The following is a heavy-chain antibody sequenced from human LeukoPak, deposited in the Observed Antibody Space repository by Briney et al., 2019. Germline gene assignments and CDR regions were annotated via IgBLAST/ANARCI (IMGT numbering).Heavy chain of an antibody. Sequence: GESLKISCKGSGYSFTNYWITWVRQMPGKGLEWMGIIYPADSDTKYSPSFQGQVSISADKSITTAYLHWSSLKASDTAVYYCARSPRDGYHDAFDIRGQGTMVTVSS. CDR1: GYSFTNYW. V-gene: IGHV5-51*01. D-gene: IGHD5-24*01. J-gene: IGHJ3*02. CDR2: IYPADSDT. CDR3: ARSPRDGYHDAFDI.